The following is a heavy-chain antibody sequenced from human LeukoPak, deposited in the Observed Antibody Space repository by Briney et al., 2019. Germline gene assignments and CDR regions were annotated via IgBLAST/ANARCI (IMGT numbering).Heavy chain of an antibody. CDR1: GGSISYYY. J-gene: IGHJ3*02. CDR3: ARTCPEAYCGSDSPPRNAFDI. CDR2: IYYIGST. Sequence: PSETLSLTCSVSGGSISYYYWSWIQQRPGKGLEWVGYIYYIGSTNYNPSLKCRVAISVDTSKNQFSLKLTSVTAADTAVYYCARTCPEAYCGSDSPPRNAFDIWGQGTMVTVSS. V-gene: IGHV4-59*01. D-gene: IGHD2-21*02.